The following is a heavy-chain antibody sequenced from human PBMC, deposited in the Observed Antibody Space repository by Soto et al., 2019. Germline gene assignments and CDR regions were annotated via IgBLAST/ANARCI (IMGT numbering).Heavy chain of an antibody. CDR3: SRSLNS. V-gene: IGHV3-7*01. CDR2: INQDGGEK. Sequence: PRLSCAASGFTFSTYWMDWVRQTPGKGLEWVANINQDGGEKNYVDSVKGRFTVYRDNAKNSLYLQMSSLTAEDSALYYCSRSLNSWGQGTLVTVSS. CDR1: GFTFSTYW. J-gene: IGHJ4*02.